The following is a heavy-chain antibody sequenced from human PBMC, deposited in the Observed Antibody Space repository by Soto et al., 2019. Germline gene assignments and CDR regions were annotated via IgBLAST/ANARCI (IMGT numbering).Heavy chain of an antibody. Sequence: EVQLLESGGGLVQPGGSLRLSCAASGFTFSSYAMSWGRQAPGKGLEWVSAISGSGGSTFYADSVKGRFTISRDTSKNPLFLQMTSLRAEDTAVYYCAKDRGRGYDWFDSWCQGTLVTVSS. CDR2: ISGSGGST. V-gene: IGHV3-23*01. D-gene: IGHD5-12*01. CDR1: GFTFSSYA. J-gene: IGHJ5*01. CDR3: AKDRGRGYDWFDS.